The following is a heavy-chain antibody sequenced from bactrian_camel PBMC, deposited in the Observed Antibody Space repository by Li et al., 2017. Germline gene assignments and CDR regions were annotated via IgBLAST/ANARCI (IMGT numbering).Heavy chain of an antibody. CDR3: ATRPSPSFLCGLDTNFNY. CDR2: IYPGRART. J-gene: IGHJ4*01. D-gene: IGHD1*01. V-gene: IGHV3S54*01. CDR1: GPFFN. Sequence: HVQLVESGGGSVQAGGSLRLSCTASGPFFNMAWFRQAPGKSREAVAAIYPGRARTYYADSVAGRFTISQDNAKNKNTVILQMNSLQLEDTGIYHCATRPSPSFLCGLDTNFNYWGQGTQVTVS.